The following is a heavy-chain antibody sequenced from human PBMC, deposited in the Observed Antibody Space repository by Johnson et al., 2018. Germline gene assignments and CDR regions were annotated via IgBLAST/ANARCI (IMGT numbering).Heavy chain of an antibody. J-gene: IGHJ3*02. CDR1: GFTFRNYW. Sequence: VQLQESGGGLVQXGGSLRLXCAASGFTFRNYWMHWVRPPPGKGLGWVSRINGDGSNSGQVDSVKGRFSIARDNAKNTLDLHMNSLRADDTAVYYGARTPYYDRSGRTAIGIWGQGTMVTGSS. V-gene: IGHV3-74*01. CDR3: ARTPYYDRSGRTAIGI. D-gene: IGHD3-22*01. CDR2: INGDGSNS.